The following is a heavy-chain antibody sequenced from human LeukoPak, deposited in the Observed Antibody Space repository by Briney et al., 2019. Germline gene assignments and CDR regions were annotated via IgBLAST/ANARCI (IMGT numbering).Heavy chain of an antibody. CDR1: EYSFTSHW. CDR3: ARPSRHVWFGELLYFDY. V-gene: IGHV5-51*01. J-gene: IGHJ4*02. Sequence: GESLKISCTGSEYSFTSHWIGWVRQMPGKGLEWMGIIYPGDSETRYSPSFQGQVTISADKSISTAYLQWSSLKASDTAMYYCARPSRHVWFGELLYFDYWGQGTLVTVSS. CDR2: IYPGDSET. D-gene: IGHD3-10*01.